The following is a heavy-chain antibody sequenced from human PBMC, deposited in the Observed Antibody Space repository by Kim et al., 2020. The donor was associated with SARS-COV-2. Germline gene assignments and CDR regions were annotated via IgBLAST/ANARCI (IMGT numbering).Heavy chain of an antibody. CDR3: ARIKNFWSGYYGIGWYFDL. Sequence: SVKVSCKASGGTFSSYAISWVRQAPGQGLEWMGGIIPIFGTANYAQKFQGRVTITADESTSTAYMELSSLRSEDTAVYYCARIKNFWSGYYGIGWYFDLWGRGTLVTVSS. CDR2: IIPIFGTA. CDR1: GGTFSSYA. J-gene: IGHJ2*01. V-gene: IGHV1-69*13. D-gene: IGHD3-3*01.